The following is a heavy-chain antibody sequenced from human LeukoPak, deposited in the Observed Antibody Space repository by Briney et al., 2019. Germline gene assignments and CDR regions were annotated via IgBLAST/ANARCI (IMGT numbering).Heavy chain of an antibody. V-gene: IGHV5-51*01. CDR3: ARTGYCSSTGCYPADV. J-gene: IGHJ6*02. CDR2: IYPDDSDT. CDR1: GYRFTSYW. Sequence: GESLKISCKGSGYRFTSYWIAWVRQMPGKGLEWMGIIYPDDSDTRYSPSFQGQVTISADKSISTAYLQWSSLKASDTAMYYCARTGYCSSTGCYPADVWGQGTTVTVSS. D-gene: IGHD2-2*01.